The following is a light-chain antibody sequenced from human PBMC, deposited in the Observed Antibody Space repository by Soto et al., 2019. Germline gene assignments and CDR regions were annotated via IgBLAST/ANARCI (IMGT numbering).Light chain of an antibody. V-gene: IGKV3-15*01. J-gene: IGKJ1*01. Sequence: EIVMTQSPATLSVSPGERATLSCRASQSVSSNLAWYQQKPGQAPRLLIYGASTRATGIPARFSGSRSGTEFTLTINSLQSEDFAVYYCEQYNNWPTWTVGQGTKVEIK. CDR3: EQYNNWPTWT. CDR1: QSVSSN. CDR2: GAS.